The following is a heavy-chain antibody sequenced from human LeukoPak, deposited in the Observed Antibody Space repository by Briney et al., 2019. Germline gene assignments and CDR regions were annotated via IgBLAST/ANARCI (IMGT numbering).Heavy chain of an antibody. CDR2: IYSGGNT. D-gene: IGHD6-13*01. J-gene: IGHJ5*02. CDR3: ARAQQQLVYSWFDP. CDR1: GGSFSGYY. Sequence: ETLSLTCAVYGGSFSGYYWSWIRQPPGKGLEWVSVIYSGGNTYYADSVKGRFSISRDNSKNTLYLQMNSLRADDTAVYYCARAQQQLVYSWFDPWGQGTLVTVSS. V-gene: IGHV3-66*01.